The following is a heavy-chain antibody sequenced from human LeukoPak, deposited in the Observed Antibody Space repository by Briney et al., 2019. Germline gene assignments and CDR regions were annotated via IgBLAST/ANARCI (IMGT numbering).Heavy chain of an antibody. CDR1: GFTFSNYW. CDR3: ARSLAVAAYFDS. D-gene: IGHD6-19*01. V-gene: IGHV3-74*01. Sequence: GGSLRLSCAASGFTFSNYWMHWVRQAPGKGPVWVSRIKSDGSSTRFADSVQGRFTISRDNGKNTLYLQMNSLRAEDAAVYYCARSLAVAAYFDSWGQGTLVTVSS. CDR2: IKSDGSST. J-gene: IGHJ4*02.